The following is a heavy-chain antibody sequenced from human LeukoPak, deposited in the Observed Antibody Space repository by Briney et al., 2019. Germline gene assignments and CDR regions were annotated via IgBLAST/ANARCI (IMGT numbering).Heavy chain of an antibody. D-gene: IGHD1-14*01. Sequence: GGSLRLSCAGSGFTFNDYHMSWVRQAPGKGLEWVSYISSSSSTIYYADSVKGRFTISRDNAKNSLYLQLNSLRAEDTAVYYCASDQRNRGDYWGQGTLVTVSS. CDR2: ISSSSSTI. V-gene: IGHV3-11*04. CDR1: GFTFNDYH. CDR3: ASDQRNRGDY. J-gene: IGHJ4*02.